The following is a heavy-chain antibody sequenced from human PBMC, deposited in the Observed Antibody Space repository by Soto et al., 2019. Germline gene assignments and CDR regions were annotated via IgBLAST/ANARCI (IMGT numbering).Heavy chain of an antibody. CDR3: AVVPAANGHYGMDV. Sequence: EVQLVESGGGLVQPGGSLRLSCAASGFTSSSYSMNWVRQAPGKGLEWVSYISSSSSTIYYADSVKGRFTISRDNAKNSLYLQMNSLRAEDTAVYYCAVVPAANGHYGMDVWGQGTTVTVSS. CDR2: ISSSSSTI. CDR1: GFTSSSYS. D-gene: IGHD2-2*01. J-gene: IGHJ6*02. V-gene: IGHV3-48*01.